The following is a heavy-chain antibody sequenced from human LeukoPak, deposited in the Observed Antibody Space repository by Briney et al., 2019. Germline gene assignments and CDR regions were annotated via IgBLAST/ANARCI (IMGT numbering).Heavy chain of an antibody. J-gene: IGHJ4*02. CDR1: GFXFNSYT. D-gene: IGHD6-13*01. Sequence: GGSLRLSCGASGFXFNSYTMNWIRQAPGKGLEWVSSISDGSDYIYYADSLRGRFTISRDNAKNTLYLQMNSLRAEDTAVYYCAGVSAMMYSSSWYFDYWGQGTLVTVSS. CDR2: ISDGSDYI. V-gene: IGHV3-21*01. CDR3: AGVSAMMYSSSWYFDY.